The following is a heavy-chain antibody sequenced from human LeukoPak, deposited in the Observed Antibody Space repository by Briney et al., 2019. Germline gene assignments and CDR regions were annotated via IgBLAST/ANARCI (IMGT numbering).Heavy chain of an antibody. J-gene: IGHJ4*02. CDR3: ARVGPYSGSYYDY. D-gene: IGHD1-26*01. CDR2: INPNSGGT. V-gene: IGHV1-2*02. Sequence: ASLKVSCKASGYTFTGYYMHWVRQAPGQGLEWMGWINPNSGGTNYAQKFQGRVTMARDTSISTAYMELSRLRSDDTAVYYCARVGPYSGSYYDYWGQGTLVTVSS. CDR1: GYTFTGYY.